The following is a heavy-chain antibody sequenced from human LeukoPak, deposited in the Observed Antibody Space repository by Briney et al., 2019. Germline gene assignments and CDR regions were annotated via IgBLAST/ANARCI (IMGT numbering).Heavy chain of an antibody. D-gene: IGHD5-12*01. CDR1: GYTFTSYG. J-gene: IGHJ6*02. V-gene: IGHV1-18*01. CDR3: ARVSSYGYVPPYYYGMDV. Sequence: ASVKVSCKASGYTFTSYGISWVRQAPGQGLEWMGWISAYNGNTNHAQKLQGRVTMTTDTSTSTAYMELRSLRSDDTAVYYCARVSSYGYVPPYYYGMDVWGQGTTVTVSS. CDR2: ISAYNGNT.